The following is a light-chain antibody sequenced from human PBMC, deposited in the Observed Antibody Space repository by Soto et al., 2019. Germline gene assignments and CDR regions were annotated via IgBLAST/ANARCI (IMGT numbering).Light chain of an antibody. V-gene: IGKV4-1*01. CDR2: WAS. J-gene: IGKJ4*01. CDR3: QQYSGIPPT. CDR1: QSVFYSSNNQNY. Sequence: DIVMTQSPDSLAVSLGERATINCRSSQSVFYSSNNQNYLAWYQQKPGQPPKLLIYWASTRESGVPDRFSGSGSGTDFTLTISSLQAEDVAVYYCQQYSGIPPTFGGGTKVDIK.